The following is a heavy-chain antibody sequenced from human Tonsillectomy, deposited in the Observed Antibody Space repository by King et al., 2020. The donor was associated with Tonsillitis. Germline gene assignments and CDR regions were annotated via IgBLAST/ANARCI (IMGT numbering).Heavy chain of an antibody. Sequence: VQLVESGGGVVRPGGSLRLSCAASGFTFDDYAMSWVRQAPGKGLEWVSGINWNGGTTSYADSVKGRFTISRDNAKNSLYLQMNSLRAEDTALYYCARVGHLVATISWWYFDLWGRGTLVTVSS. CDR1: GFTFDDYA. CDR3: ARVGHLVATISWWYFDL. V-gene: IGHV3-20*04. J-gene: IGHJ2*01. D-gene: IGHD1-26*01. CDR2: INWNGGTT.